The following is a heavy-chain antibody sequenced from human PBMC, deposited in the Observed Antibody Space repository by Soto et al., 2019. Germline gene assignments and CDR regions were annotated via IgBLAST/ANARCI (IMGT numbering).Heavy chain of an antibody. Sequence: SETLSLTCGVSGYSITSGFYWGWVRQSPGKGLEWIGTISYSAKTFYNPSLASRFSMAVDSSKNQFSLRLTSVTAADTALYYCTRGAGAPWVRFDSWGRGILVTVSS. CDR2: ISYSAKT. D-gene: IGHD3-16*01. V-gene: IGHV4-38-2*01. CDR1: GYSITSGFY. J-gene: IGHJ4*02. CDR3: TRGAGAPWVRFDS.